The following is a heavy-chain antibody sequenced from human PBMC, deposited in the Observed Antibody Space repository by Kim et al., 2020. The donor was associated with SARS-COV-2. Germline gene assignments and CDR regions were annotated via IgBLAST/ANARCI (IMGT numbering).Heavy chain of an antibody. V-gene: IGHV4-39*01. CDR2: IYYSGST. CDR1: GGSISSSSYY. J-gene: IGHJ6*01. CDR3: PRQPTRMEQWPVLDYY. Sequence: SETLSLICTVSGGSISSSSYYWGWFRQPPGKGLEWIGSIYYSGSTYYNPSLKSRVTISVDTSKNQFSLKLSSVTAADTAVYYCPRQPTRMEQWPVLDYY. D-gene: IGHD6-19*01.